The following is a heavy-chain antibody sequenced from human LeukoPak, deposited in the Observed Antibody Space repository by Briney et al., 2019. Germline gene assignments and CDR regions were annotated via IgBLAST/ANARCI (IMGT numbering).Heavy chain of an antibody. V-gene: IGHV4-59*01. D-gene: IGHD1-26*01. CDR3: ARGIDGSSSRFDP. CDR1: GGSISSYY. J-gene: IGHJ5*02. Sequence: SETLSLTCTVSGGSISSYYWSWIRQPPGKGLEWIGYIYYSGSTNYNPSLKSRVTISVDTSKNQFSLKLSSVTAADTAVYYCARGIDGSSSRFDPWGQGTLVTVSS. CDR2: IYYSGST.